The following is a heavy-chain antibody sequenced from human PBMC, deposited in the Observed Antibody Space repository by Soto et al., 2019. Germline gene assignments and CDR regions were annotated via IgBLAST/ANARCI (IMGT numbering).Heavy chain of an antibody. J-gene: IGHJ4*02. CDR3: ARRIVGATHDY. CDR1: GGSISSRSYY. D-gene: IGHD1-26*01. V-gene: IGHV4-39*01. Sequence: QLQLQESGPGLVKPSETLSLTCTVSGGSISSRSYYWDWIRQPPGKGLEWIGSAYYSGSTYYNPSLKSRVTMSVDTSKNQFSLKLTSVTAADTAAYYCARRIVGATHDYWGQGTLVTVSS. CDR2: AYYSGST.